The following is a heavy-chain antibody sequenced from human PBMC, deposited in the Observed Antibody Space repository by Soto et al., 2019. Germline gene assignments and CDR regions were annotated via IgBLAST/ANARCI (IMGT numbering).Heavy chain of an antibody. CDR2: IYYSGST. D-gene: IGHD4-17*01. CDR1: GGSISSGGYY. Sequence: QVQLQESGPGLVKPSQTLSLTCTVSGGSISSGGYYWSWIRQHPGKGLEWIGYIYYSGSTHYNPALKRRVTISVATSKNQCSLKLSSVTAADTAGDYCARALTTVTLVDPWGQGTLVTVSS. V-gene: IGHV4-31*03. J-gene: IGHJ5*02. CDR3: ARALTTVTLVDP.